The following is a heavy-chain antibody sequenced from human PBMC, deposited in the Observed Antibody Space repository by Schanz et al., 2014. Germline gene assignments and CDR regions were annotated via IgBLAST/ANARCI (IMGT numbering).Heavy chain of an antibody. J-gene: IGHJ4*02. V-gene: IGHV3-48*01. CDR1: EFSFSSFG. CDR3: ARRNFYDKSAAFDD. Sequence: EVQLVESGGGLVQPRGSLRLSCAASEFSFSSFGMNWVRQAPGKGLEWVSYISSSSSTIYYADSVKGRFTISRDNAKNSLYLQIDSLKTEDTAVYYCARRNFYDKSAAFDDWGQGSLVTVSS. D-gene: IGHD3-9*01. CDR2: ISSSSSTI.